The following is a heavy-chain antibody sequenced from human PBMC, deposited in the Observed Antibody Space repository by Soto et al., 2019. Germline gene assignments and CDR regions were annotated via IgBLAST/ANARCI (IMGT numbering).Heavy chain of an antibody. CDR2: VHISGLT. D-gene: IGHD2-15*01. Sequence: PSDPLSLNSTVSGGSMHSHFWSWIRQPAGKGLEWIGHVHISGLTTYNPSLRSRVTLSLDPPKNQLSLKLTSVTAADTAVYYCARINGGSPDFWGQGNLVTVSS. CDR3: ARINGGSPDF. J-gene: IGHJ4*02. CDR1: GGSMHSHF. V-gene: IGHV4-4*07.